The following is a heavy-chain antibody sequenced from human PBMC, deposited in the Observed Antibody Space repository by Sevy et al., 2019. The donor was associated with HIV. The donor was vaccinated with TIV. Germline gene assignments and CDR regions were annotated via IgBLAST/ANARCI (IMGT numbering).Heavy chain of an antibody. V-gene: IGHV3-30*04. D-gene: IGHD4-17*01. CDR3: ARDHVKDGDLGDYYYFAMDL. CDR2: ISYDGNNK. Sequence: GGSLRLSCAASGFSFSIYAMHWVRQAPGKGLEWEAVISYDGNNKYYADSVKGRFTISRDNAKNSVYLQMNSLRAEDTAVYYCARDHVKDGDLGDYYYFAMDLWGQGTTVTVSS. J-gene: IGHJ6*02. CDR1: GFSFSIYA.